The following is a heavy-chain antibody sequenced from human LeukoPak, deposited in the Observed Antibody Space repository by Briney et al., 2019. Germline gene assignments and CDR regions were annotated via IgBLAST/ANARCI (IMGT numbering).Heavy chain of an antibody. J-gene: IGHJ6*04. Sequence: GGSLRLSCVASGFTFSSYEMSWVRQAPGKGLGWLSYIGSSDSTTHYADSVKGRFTISRDNAKNSLYLQMNSLRAEDTAVYYCAELGITMIGGAWGKGTTVTISS. CDR2: IGSSDSTT. CDR1: GFTFSSYE. CDR3: AELGITMIGGA. V-gene: IGHV3-48*03. D-gene: IGHD3-10*02.